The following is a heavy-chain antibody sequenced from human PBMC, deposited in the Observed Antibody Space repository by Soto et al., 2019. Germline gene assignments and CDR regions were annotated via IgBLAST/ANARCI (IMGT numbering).Heavy chain of an antibody. D-gene: IGHD6-13*01. CDR2: INPSGGST. J-gene: IGHJ5*02. CDR3: ARGRKAAAATGGWFDP. V-gene: IGHV1-46*03. CDR1: GYTFTSYY. Sequence: QVQLVQSGAEVKKPGASVKVSCKASGYTFTSYYMHWVRQAPGQGLEWMGIINPSGGSTSYAQKFQGRVTMTRDTSTSTVYMELSSLRSEDTAVYYCARGRKAAAATGGWFDPWGQGTLVTVSS.